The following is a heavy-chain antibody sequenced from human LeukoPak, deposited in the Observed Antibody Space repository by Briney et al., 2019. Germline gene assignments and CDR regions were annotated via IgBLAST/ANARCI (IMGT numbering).Heavy chain of an antibody. J-gene: IGHJ4*02. D-gene: IGHD2-2*01. CDR2: ISSNGGST. CDR3: ARVAGYCSSTSCYTYYFDY. V-gene: IGHV3-64*01. Sequence: GGSLRLSCAASGFTFSSYAMSWVRQAPGKGLEYVSAISSNGGSTYYANSVKGRFTISRDNSKNTLYLQMGSLRAEDMAVYYCARVAGYCSSTSCYTYYFDYWGQGTLVTVSS. CDR1: GFTFSSYA.